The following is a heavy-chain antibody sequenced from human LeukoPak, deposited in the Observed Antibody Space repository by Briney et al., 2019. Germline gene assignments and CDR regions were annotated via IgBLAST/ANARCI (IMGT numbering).Heavy chain of an antibody. Sequence: GGSLRLSCAASGFTFSSYAMSWVRQVPGKGLEWVSVISGSGDNTYYADSVRGRFTISRDNSKSTLYLQMNSLGAEDTATYYCAKDRGGYCGGGTCRGAFDVWGQGTMVTVSS. J-gene: IGHJ3*01. CDR1: GFTFSSYA. CDR2: ISGSGDNT. V-gene: IGHV3-23*01. CDR3: AKDRGGYCGGGTCRGAFDV. D-gene: IGHD2-15*01.